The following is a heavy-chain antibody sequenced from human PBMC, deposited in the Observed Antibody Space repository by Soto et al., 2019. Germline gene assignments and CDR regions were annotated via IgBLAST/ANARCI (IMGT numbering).Heavy chain of an antibody. V-gene: IGHV4-31*03. D-gene: IGHD3-9*01. J-gene: IGHJ4*02. CDR2: IYYSGST. CDR3: ARGALLRYFDWLSHFDY. CDR1: GGSISSGGYY. Sequence: SETLSLTCTVSGGSISSGGYYWSWIRQHPGKGLEWIGYIYYSGSTYYNPSLKSRVTISVDTSKNQFSLKLSSVTAADTAVYYCARGALLRYFDWLSHFDYWGQGTLVTVSS.